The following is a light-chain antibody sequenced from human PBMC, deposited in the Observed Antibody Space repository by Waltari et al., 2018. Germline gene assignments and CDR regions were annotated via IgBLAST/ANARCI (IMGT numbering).Light chain of an antibody. J-gene: IGKJ2*03. CDR2: AVS. CDR3: HQSYSSHS. Sequence: DIQMTQSPSSLSASVGDRVSITCRASQSINNYLNWYQQKPGTAPKLLIYAVSRLESGVPSRFTGSGSGTDYTLTISGLQPEDFATYYCHQSYSSHSVGQGTKLGVK. CDR1: QSINNY. V-gene: IGKV1-39*01.